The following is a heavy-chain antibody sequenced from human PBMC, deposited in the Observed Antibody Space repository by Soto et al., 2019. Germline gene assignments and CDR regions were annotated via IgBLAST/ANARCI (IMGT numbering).Heavy chain of an antibody. V-gene: IGHV3-48*02. CDR1: GFTFINYN. CDR3: ARDCGKGYGMDV. J-gene: IGHJ6*02. Sequence: GGSLRLSCAASGFTFINYNMNWVRQAPGKGLEWVSYISSRSSTIYYADSVKGRFTISRDNAKNSLYLQMNSLRDEDTAVYYCARDCGKGYGMDVWGQGTTVTVSS. CDR2: ISSRSSTI.